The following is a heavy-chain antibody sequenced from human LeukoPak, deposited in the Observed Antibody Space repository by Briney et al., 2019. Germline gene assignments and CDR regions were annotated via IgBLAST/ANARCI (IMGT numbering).Heavy chain of an antibody. CDR3: ARPRLGSGSVLEVFAPGPHAFDI. V-gene: IGHV3-23*01. Sequence: QPGGSLRLSCAASRFTFSSYAMSWVRQAPGKGLEWVSAISGSGGSTYYADSVKGRFTISRDNSKSTLYLQMNSLRAEDTAVYYCARPRLGSGSVLEVFAPGPHAFDIWGQGTMVTVSS. CDR2: ISGSGGST. CDR1: RFTFSSYA. J-gene: IGHJ3*02. D-gene: IGHD3-22*01.